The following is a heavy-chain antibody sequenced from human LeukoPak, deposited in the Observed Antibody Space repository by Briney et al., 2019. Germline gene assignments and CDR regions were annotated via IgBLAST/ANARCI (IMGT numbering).Heavy chain of an antibody. D-gene: IGHD4-23*01. Sequence: KPSETLSLTCTVSGGSISSNSNYWAWIRQPPGRGLEWIGRIYTGGSTSYNASLKSRVTMSVDTSKNQFSLRLTSVTAADTAVYYCARNSGDLWGQGTLVTVSS. V-gene: IGHV4-61*02. CDR3: ARNSGDL. CDR2: IYTGGST. J-gene: IGHJ5*02. CDR1: GGSISSNSNY.